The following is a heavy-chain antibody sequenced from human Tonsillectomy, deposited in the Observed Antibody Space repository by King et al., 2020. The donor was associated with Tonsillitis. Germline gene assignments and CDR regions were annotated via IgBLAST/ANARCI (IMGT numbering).Heavy chain of an antibody. CDR2: ISSSSSTI. CDR1: GFTFSTYS. J-gene: IGHJ6*02. Sequence: VQLVESGGGLVQPGGSLRLSCAAAGFTFSTYSINWVRQAPGKGLEWVSYISSSSSTIYYANSVKGRFTISRDNAKNSLYLQMNSLRDEDSAVYYCARDIVLVPAAPRTKYCSYGMDVCGQGTTVTVSS. D-gene: IGHD2-2*01. V-gene: IGHV3-48*02. CDR3: ARDIVLVPAAPRTKYCSYGMDV.